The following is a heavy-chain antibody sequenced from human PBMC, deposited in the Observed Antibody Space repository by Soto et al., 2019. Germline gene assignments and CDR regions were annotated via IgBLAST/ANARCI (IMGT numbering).Heavy chain of an antibody. CDR3: ARASAAISMGANDYYYGMDV. V-gene: IGHV3-11*01. J-gene: IGHJ6*02. D-gene: IGHD1-26*01. Sequence: QVQLVESGGGLVKPGGSLRLSCAASGFTFSDYYMSWIRQAPGKGLEWVSYISSSGSTIYYADSVKGRFTISRDNAKNSLYLQMNSLRAEDTAVYYCARASAAISMGANDYYYGMDVWGQGTTVTVSS. CDR2: ISSSGSTI. CDR1: GFTFSDYY.